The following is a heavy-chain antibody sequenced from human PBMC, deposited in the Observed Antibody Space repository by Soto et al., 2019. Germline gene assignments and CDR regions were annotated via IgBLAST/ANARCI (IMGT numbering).Heavy chain of an antibody. Sequence: ASVKVSCKASGYTFTSYYMHWVRQAPGQGLEWMGIINPSGGSTSYAQKVQGRVTMTRDTSTSTVYMELSSLRSEDTAVYSCASSARDTWNFDYWGQRTLVTVSS. D-gene: IGHD1-20*01. V-gene: IGHV1-46*01. CDR1: GYTFTSYY. J-gene: IGHJ4*02. CDR3: ASSARDTWNFDY. CDR2: INPSGGST.